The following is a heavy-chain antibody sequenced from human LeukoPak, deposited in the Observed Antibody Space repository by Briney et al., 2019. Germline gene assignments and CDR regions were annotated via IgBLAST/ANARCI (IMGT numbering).Heavy chain of an antibody. CDR2: IYYSGST. CDR3: ARLRLGELSFYYYYYYMDV. CDR1: GGSISSSSYY. Sequence: SETLSLTCTVSGGSISSSSYYWGWIRQPPGKGLEWIGSIYYSGSTYYNPSLKSRFTISVDTSKNQFSLKLSSVTAADTAVYYCARLRLGELSFYYYYYYMDVWGKGTTVTVSS. V-gene: IGHV4-39*01. J-gene: IGHJ6*03. D-gene: IGHD3-16*02.